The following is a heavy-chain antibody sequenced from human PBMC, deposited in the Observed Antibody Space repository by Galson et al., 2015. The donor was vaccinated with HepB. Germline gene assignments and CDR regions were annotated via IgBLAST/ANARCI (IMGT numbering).Heavy chain of an antibody. D-gene: IGHD4-17*01. CDR3: ARDRVFYGVQLDAFDI. Sequence: SLRLSCAASGFTFSSYSMNWVRQAPGKGLEWVSSISSSSSYIYYADSVKGRFTISRDNAKNSLYLQMNSLRAEDTAVYYCARDRVFYGVQLDAFDIWGQGTMVTVSS. CDR1: GFTFSSYS. J-gene: IGHJ3*02. V-gene: IGHV3-21*01. CDR2: ISSSSSYI.